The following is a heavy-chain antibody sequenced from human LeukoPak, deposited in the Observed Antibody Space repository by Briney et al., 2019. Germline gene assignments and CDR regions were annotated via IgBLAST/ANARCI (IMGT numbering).Heavy chain of an antibody. CDR1: GFTFSNYA. D-gene: IGHD3-10*01. CDR2: ISSGGAYE. J-gene: IGHJ4*02. Sequence: PGGSLRLSCAASGFTFSNYAMHWARQAPGKGLERVSLISSGGAYEYYADSVKGRFTISRDNSKNTLYLQLNSLRAEDTAVYYCARDSTYYYDSGSSGPHYFDNWGQGTLVTVSS. CDR3: ARDSTYYYDSGSSGPHYFDN. V-gene: IGHV3-30*01.